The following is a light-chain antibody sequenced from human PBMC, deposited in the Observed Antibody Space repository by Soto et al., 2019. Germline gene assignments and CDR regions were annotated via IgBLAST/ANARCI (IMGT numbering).Light chain of an antibody. V-gene: IGKV1-9*01. CDR1: QGINNY. J-gene: IGKJ5*01. Sequence: DIQLTKTPSFLSASVGDRVTITCRASQGINNYLAWYQQNPGKAPKLLIYAASTLQSVVPSRFSGSGSGTEFTLSICSLQPEYFSTYYSQHLINYPTTFGQGTYWRL. CDR2: AAS. CDR3: QHLINYPTT.